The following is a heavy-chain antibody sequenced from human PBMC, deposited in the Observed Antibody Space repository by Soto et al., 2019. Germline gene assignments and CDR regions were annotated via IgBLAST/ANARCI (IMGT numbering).Heavy chain of an antibody. CDR3: AKAKGGGYNREYYYYGMDV. D-gene: IGHD6-25*01. J-gene: IGHJ6*02. V-gene: IGHV3-30*18. CDR2: ISYDGSNK. CDR1: GFTFSSYG. Sequence: PGGSLRLSCAASGFTFSSYGMHWVRQAPGKGLEWVAVISYDGSNKYYADSVKGRFTISRDNSKNTLYLQMNSLRAEDTAVYYCAKAKGGGYNREYYYYGMDVWGQGTTVTVSS.